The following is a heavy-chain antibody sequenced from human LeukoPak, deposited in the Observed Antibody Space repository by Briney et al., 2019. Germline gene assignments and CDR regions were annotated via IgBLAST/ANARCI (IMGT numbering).Heavy chain of an antibody. CDR1: GGSISSGGYS. D-gene: IGHD3-10*01. Sequence: PSETLSLTCAVSGGSISSGGYSWSWIRQPPGKGLEWIGYIYHSGSTYYNPSLKSRVTISVDRSKNQFSLKLSSVTAGDTAVYYCARARAGPFDIWGQGTMVTVSS. V-gene: IGHV4-30-2*01. CDR3: ARARAGPFDI. J-gene: IGHJ3*02. CDR2: IYHSGST.